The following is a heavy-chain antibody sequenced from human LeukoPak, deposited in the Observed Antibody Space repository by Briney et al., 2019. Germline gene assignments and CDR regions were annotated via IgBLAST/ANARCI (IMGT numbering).Heavy chain of an antibody. D-gene: IGHD2-21*02. Sequence: SVKVSCKASGGTFSSYAISWVRQAPGQGLEWMGGIIPIFGTANYAQKFQGRVTITADESTSTAYMELSSLRSEDTAVYYCARGSPYCGGDCYSYDYWGQGTLVTVSS. CDR1: GGTFSSYA. J-gene: IGHJ4*02. V-gene: IGHV1-69*13. CDR2: IIPIFGTA. CDR3: ARGSPYCGGDCYSYDY.